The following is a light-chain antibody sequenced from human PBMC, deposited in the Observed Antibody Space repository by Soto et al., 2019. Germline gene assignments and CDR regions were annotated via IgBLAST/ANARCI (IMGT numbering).Light chain of an antibody. CDR2: GAS. Sequence: TQSTSSLSASVGDRVTITCRASQSISSNLAWYQQKPGQAPRLLIYGASTRATGIPARFSGSGSGTDFTLTIRRLEPEDFAVYYCQQYGSSPPEFGQGTMVDI. V-gene: IGKV3-20*01. J-gene: IGKJ1*01. CDR1: QSISSN. CDR3: QQYGSSPPE.